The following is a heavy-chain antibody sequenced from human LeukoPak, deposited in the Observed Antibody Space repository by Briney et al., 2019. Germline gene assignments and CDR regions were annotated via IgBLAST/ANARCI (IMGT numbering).Heavy chain of an antibody. CDR3: ADYGVSGVRNNFY. CDR2: IIRFSSNT. CDR1: GLAFSSYA. V-gene: IGHV3-23*01. Sequence: GGSLRLSCAASGLAFSSYAMSWVRQAPGKGLEWVSIIRFSSNTFYAECVKGRFTISRDNTRNTVYLQMTSVRADDRAVYYCADYGVSGVRNNFYWGQGSLVTVSS. J-gene: IGHJ4*02. D-gene: IGHD3-3*01.